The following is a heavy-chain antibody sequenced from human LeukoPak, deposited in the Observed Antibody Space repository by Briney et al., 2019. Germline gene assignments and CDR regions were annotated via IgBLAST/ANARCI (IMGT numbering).Heavy chain of an antibody. CDR1: GGSMTSHY. CDR3: ARGGWYEDY. V-gene: IGHV4-59*11. D-gene: IGHD6-19*01. J-gene: IGHJ4*02. CDR2: IYYSGST. Sequence: SETLSLTCAVSGGSMTSHYWSWFRQPPGKGLEWIGYIYYSGSTNYNPSLKSRVTISVDRSKNQFSLKLSSVTAADTAVYYCARGGWYEDYWGQGTLVTVSS.